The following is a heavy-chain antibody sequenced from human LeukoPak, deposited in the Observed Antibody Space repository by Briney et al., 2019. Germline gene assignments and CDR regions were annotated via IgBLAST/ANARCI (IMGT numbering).Heavy chain of an antibody. CDR1: GFTFSSYW. Sequence: PGGSLRLSCAASGFTFSSYWMSWVRQAPGKGLEWVANIKQDGSEKYYVDSVKGRFTISRDNVKNSLYLQMNSLRAEDTAVYYCARDETYYDILTGYCPWGQGTLVTVSS. CDR3: ARDETYYDILTGYCP. CDR2: IKQDGSEK. V-gene: IGHV3-7*01. D-gene: IGHD3-9*01. J-gene: IGHJ5*02.